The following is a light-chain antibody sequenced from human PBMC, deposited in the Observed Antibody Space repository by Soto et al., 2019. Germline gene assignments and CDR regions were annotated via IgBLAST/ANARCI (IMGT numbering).Light chain of an antibody. Sequence: QSALTQPASVSGSPGQSVTISCTGTSSEVGGHSFVSWYQQHPGKAPKLIISDVSNRPSGVSNRFSGSKSGNTASLTISGLQAEDEADYYCSSYTSTSILEVFGTGTKVTVL. V-gene: IGLV2-14*01. J-gene: IGLJ1*01. CDR2: DVS. CDR3: SSYTSTSILEV. CDR1: SSEVGGHSF.